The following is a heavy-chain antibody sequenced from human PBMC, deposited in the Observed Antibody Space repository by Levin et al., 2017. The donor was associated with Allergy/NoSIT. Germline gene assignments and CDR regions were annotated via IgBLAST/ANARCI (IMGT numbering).Heavy chain of an antibody. Sequence: ASVKVSCKAYGYTFTGHYLHWVRQAPGQGLEWMGWISAYNGNTNYAQKFQGRVTMTIQTSTNTAYMELRSLRSDDTAVYYCARVGIDFWGVYQKSWGYMDVWGQGTTVTVSS. CDR2: ISAYNGNT. CDR3: ARVGIDFWGVYQKSWGYMDV. CDR1: GYTFTGHY. D-gene: IGHD3-3*01. V-gene: IGHV1-18*04. J-gene: IGHJ6*03.